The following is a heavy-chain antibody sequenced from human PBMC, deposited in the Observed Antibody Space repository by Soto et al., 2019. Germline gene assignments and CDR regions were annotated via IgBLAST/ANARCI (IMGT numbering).Heavy chain of an antibody. J-gene: IGHJ6*02. CDR1: GGSFSGYY. Sequence: SETLSLTCAVYGGSFSGYYWSWIRQPPGKGLEWIGEINHSGSTNYNPSLKSRVTISVDTSKNQFSLKLSSVTAADTAVYYCAGGTTHGKYYYYYYGMDVWGQGTTVTVSS. CDR2: INHSGST. D-gene: IGHD4-4*01. CDR3: AGGTTHGKYYYYYYGMDV. V-gene: IGHV4-34*01.